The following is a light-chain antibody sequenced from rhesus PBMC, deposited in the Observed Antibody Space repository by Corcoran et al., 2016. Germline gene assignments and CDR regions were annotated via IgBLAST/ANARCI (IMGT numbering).Light chain of an antibody. J-gene: IGKJ3*01. V-gene: IGKV1-22*01. CDR1: QSISSR. CDR3: LQYSSNPIS. Sequence: DIQMTQSPSSLSASVGDKVTITCRASQSISSRLDWYQQKPGKAPNILIFKAPRLQSGVPSRFSGSGAGTIFTQTFSRLQPEDLATYYELQYSSNPISFGPRTKLYIK. CDR2: KAP.